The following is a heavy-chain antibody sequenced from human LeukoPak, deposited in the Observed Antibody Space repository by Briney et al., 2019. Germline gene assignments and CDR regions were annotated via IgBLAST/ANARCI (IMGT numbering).Heavy chain of an antibody. CDR2: IYPGDSDT. J-gene: IGHJ3*02. D-gene: IGHD6-19*01. V-gene: IGHV5-51*01. CDR3: ARLEIAVAVDAFDI. CDR1: GYSFTSYW. Sequence: GESLKISCKGSGYSFTSYWIGWVRQMPGKGLEWMGIIYPGDSDTRYSPSFQGQVTISADKSISAAYLQWSSLEASDTAMYYCARLEIAVAVDAFDIWGQGTMVTVSS.